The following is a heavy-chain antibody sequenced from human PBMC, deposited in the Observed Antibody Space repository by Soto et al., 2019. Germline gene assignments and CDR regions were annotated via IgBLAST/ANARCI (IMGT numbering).Heavy chain of an antibody. V-gene: IGHV3-30*18. Sequence: QVQLVESGGGVVQPGRSLRLSCAASGFTFSSYGMHWVRQAPGKGLEWVAVISYDGSNKYYADSVKGRFTISRDNSKNTLDLQMNSLRAEDTAVYYCAKDPQYGDHDGYYFDYWGQGTLVTVSS. D-gene: IGHD4-17*01. CDR1: GFTFSSYG. CDR3: AKDPQYGDHDGYYFDY. CDR2: ISYDGSNK. J-gene: IGHJ4*02.